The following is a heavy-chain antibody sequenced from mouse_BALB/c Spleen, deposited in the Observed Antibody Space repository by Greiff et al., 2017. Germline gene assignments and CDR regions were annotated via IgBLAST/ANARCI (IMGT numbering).Heavy chain of an antibody. V-gene: IGHV5-12-1*01. Sequence: EVKVVESGGGLVKPGGSLKLSCAASGFAFSSYDMSWVRQTPEKRLEWVAYISSGGGSTYYPDTVKGRFTISRDNAKNTLYLQMSSLKSEDTAMYYCARDSGITTYYYAMDYWGQGTSVTVSS. D-gene: IGHD2-4*01. J-gene: IGHJ4*01. CDR3: ARDSGITTYYYAMDY. CDR2: ISSGGGST. CDR1: GFAFSSYD.